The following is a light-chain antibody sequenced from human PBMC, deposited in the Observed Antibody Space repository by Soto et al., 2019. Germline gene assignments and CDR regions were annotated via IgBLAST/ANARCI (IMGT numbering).Light chain of an antibody. V-gene: IGKV3-11*01. CDR3: QQHTNWPYGWT. CDR2: ATS. J-gene: IGKJ1*01. Sequence: ENVLTQSPATLSLSPGERATLSCRASQSISTYVAWYQQTPGQAPRLLIYATSKRATGIPDRFSGGGSGSDFTLTIHSREPEDFAVYFYQQHTNWPYGWTFGQRTKLEIK. CDR1: QSISTY.